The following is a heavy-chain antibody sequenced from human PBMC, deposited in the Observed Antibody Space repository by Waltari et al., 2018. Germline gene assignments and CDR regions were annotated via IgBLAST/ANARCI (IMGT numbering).Heavy chain of an antibody. CDR2: IYHSGST. CDR3: ARGGDGYCSSTSCYYYYGMDV. CDR1: GGSISSGGYS. J-gene: IGHJ6*02. Sequence: QLQLQESGSGLVQPSQTLSLTCAVSGGSISSGGYSWSWIRPPPGKGLEWIGYIYHSGSTYYNPSLKSRVTISVDRSKNQFSLKLSSVTAADTAVYYCARGGDGYCSSTSCYYYYGMDVWGQGTTVTVSS. D-gene: IGHD2-2*01. V-gene: IGHV4-30-2*01.